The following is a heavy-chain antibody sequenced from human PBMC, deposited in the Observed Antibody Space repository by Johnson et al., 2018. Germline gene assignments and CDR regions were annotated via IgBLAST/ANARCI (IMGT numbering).Heavy chain of an antibody. CDR3: EKGGDPFSESES. D-gene: IGHD5/OR15-5a*01. CDR1: GFTFGSYD. V-gene: IGHV3-23*04. CDR2: IRANGRDT. Sequence: VQLVESGGDVVQPGGSLRLSCAASGFTFGSYDMSWVRQAPGKGLEWVSSIRANGRDTFYPDSVKGRFTISRTNARNSWYVQINSLIIEDTAVYYWEKGGDPFSESESWGQGTLVTVSA. J-gene: IGHJ4*01.